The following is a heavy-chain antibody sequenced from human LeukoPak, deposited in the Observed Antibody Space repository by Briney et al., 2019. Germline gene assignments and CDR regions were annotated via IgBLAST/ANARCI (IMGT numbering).Heavy chain of an antibody. D-gene: IGHD6-13*01. CDR2: IPYDDSIK. CDR3: ARDKAAALSFDP. J-gene: IGHJ5*02. Sequence: GGSLRLSCAASGFTFSDYYMSWIRQAPGKGLEWVAVIPYDDSIKFYAESAKGRFTISRDNSKNTLYLQMNSLEVEDTAVYYCARDKAAALSFDPWGRGTLVTVSS. CDR1: GFTFSDYY. V-gene: IGHV3-30*01.